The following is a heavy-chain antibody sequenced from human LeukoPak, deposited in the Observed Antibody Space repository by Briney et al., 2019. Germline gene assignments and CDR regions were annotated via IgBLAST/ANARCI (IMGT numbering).Heavy chain of an antibody. J-gene: IGHJ4*02. CDR1: GFTFSSYE. CDR2: ISNSSSTI. Sequence: GGSLRLSCAASGFTFSSYEMNWVRQAPGKGLEWISYISNSSSTIYYADSVKGRFTISRDNAKNSLYLQMNSLRVEDTAVYYCARDQHGSGNYKCYFDYWGQGTLVTVSS. CDR3: ARDQHGSGNYKCYFDY. V-gene: IGHV3-48*03. D-gene: IGHD3-10*01.